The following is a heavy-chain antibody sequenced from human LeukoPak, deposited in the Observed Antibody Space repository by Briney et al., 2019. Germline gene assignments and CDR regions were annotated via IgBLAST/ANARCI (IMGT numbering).Heavy chain of an antibody. CDR3: AREGYSSRPRLDYYYGMDV. CDR2: IWYDGSNK. J-gene: IGHJ6*02. Sequence: PGGSLRLSCSASGFTFSSYGMHWVRQAPGKGLEWVAVIWYDGSNKYYADSVKGRFTISRDNSKNTLYLQMNSLRAEDTAVYYCAREGYSSRPRLDYYYGMDVWGQGTTVTVSS. V-gene: IGHV3-33*08. D-gene: IGHD6-13*01. CDR1: GFTFSSYG.